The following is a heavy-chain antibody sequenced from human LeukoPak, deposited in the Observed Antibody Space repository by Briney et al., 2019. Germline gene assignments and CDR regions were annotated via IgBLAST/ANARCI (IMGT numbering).Heavy chain of an antibody. V-gene: IGHV4-39*01. D-gene: IGHD2-21*01. Sequence: PSETLSLTCTVSGGSISSSSYYWAWIRQPPGEGLEWIGCIYSSGSTYYNPSLMSRVTISVDTSRRQFSLKLSSVTAADTAVYYCARATHIVVVIAGFDYWGQGTLVTVSS. CDR2: IYSSGST. J-gene: IGHJ4*02. CDR3: ARATHIVVVIAGFDY. CDR1: GGSISSSSYY.